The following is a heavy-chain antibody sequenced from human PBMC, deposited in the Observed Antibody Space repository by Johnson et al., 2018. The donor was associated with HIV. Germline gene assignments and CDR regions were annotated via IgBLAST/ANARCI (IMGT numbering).Heavy chain of an antibody. J-gene: IGHJ3*02. Sequence: VQLVEPGGGFVKPGGSLRLSCSASGFTLNNAWMSWVRQAPGKGLAWVGRIKSKTDGWTTDSAAPVNGRFTISRDDSKNTLYLQMKSLKTEDTAVYYCTTDDVVPPAFDIWGQGTMVTVSS. V-gene: IGHV3-15*01. CDR2: IKSKTDGWTT. CDR1: GFTLNNAW. D-gene: IGHD2-15*01. CDR3: TTDDVVPPAFDI.